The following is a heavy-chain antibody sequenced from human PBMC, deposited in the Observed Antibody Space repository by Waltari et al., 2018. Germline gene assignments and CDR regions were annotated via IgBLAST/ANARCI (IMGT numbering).Heavy chain of an antibody. D-gene: IGHD2-21*01. CDR3: ARNCGGDCPTATERRPYYYYYMDV. CDR1: GGSISSYY. CDR2: IYTSGST. J-gene: IGHJ6*03. Sequence: QVQLQESGPGLVKPSETLSLTCTVSGGSISSYYWSWIRQPAGKGLEWIGRIYTSGSTNYNPSLKSRVTMSVDTSKNQFSLKLSSVTAADTAVYYCARNCGGDCPTATERRPYYYYYMDVWGKGTTVTVSS. V-gene: IGHV4-4*07.